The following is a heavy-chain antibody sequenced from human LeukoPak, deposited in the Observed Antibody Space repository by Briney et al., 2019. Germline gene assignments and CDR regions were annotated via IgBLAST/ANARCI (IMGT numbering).Heavy chain of an antibody. Sequence: LSGGSLRLSCAASGFTFSSYEMNWVRQAPGKGLEWVSYISSSGSTIYYADSVKGRFTISRDNSKNTLYLQMNSLRAEDTAVYYCARDPHCSGGSCSKGASWFDPWGQGTLVTVSS. V-gene: IGHV3-48*03. J-gene: IGHJ5*02. CDR3: ARDPHCSGGSCSKGASWFDP. D-gene: IGHD2-15*01. CDR1: GFTFSSYE. CDR2: ISSSGSTI.